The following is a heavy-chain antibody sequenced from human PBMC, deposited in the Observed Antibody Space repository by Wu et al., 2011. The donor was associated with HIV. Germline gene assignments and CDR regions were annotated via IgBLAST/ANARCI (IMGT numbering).Heavy chain of an antibody. V-gene: IGHV1-24*01. J-gene: IGHJ2*01. CDR3: ATGKGAHYWYFDL. Sequence: DGETIYAQKFQGRVTMTEDTSTDTAYMELSSLRSEDTAVYYCATGKGAHYWYFDLWGRGTLVTVSS. D-gene: IGHD1-26*01. CDR2: DGET.